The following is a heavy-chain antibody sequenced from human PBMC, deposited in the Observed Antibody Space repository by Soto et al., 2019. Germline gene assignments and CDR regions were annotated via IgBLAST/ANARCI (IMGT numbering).Heavy chain of an antibody. CDR2: IYPGDSDT. CDR3: ASNTGGNYCSSTSCYYYYYGMDV. Sequence: PGESLKISCKGSGYSFTSYWIGWVRQMPGKGLEWMGIIYPGDSDTRYSPSFEGHVTISADKSISTAYLQWSSLKASDTAMYYCASNTGGNYCSSTSCYYYYYGMDVWGQGTTVTVSS. V-gene: IGHV5-51*01. J-gene: IGHJ6*02. D-gene: IGHD2-2*01. CDR1: GYSFTSYW.